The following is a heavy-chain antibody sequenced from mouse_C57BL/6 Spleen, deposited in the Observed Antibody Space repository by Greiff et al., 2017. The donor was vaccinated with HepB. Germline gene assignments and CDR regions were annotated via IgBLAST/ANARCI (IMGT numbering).Heavy chain of an antibody. V-gene: IGHV2-2*01. CDR3: ARGDEGYFDY. J-gene: IGHJ2*01. CDR2: IWSGGST. CDR1: GFSLTSYG. Sequence: QVQLKQSGPGLVQPSQSLSITCTVSGFSLTSYGVHWVRQSPGKGPEWLGVIWSGGSTDYNAAFISRLSISKDNSKSQVFFKMNSLQADDTAIYYCARGDEGYFDYWGQGTTLTVSS.